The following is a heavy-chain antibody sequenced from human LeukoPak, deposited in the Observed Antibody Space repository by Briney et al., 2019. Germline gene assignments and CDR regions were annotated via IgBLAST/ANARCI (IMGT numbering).Heavy chain of an antibody. CDR2: IYYSGST. D-gene: IGHD3-10*01. CDR1: GGSISSSSYY. V-gene: IGHV4-39*01. CDR3: ARHSVEDGRQITMVRGRNWFDP. J-gene: IGHJ5*02. Sequence: SETLSLTCTVSGGSISSSSYYWGWIRQPPGKGLEWIGSIYYSGSTYYNPSLKSRVTISVDTSKNQFSLKLSSVTAAGTAVYYCARHSVEDGRQITMVRGRNWFDPWGQGTLVTVSS.